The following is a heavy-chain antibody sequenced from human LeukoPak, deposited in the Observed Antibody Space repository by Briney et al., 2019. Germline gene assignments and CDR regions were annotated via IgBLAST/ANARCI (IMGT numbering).Heavy chain of an antibody. CDR2: ISAYNGNT. D-gene: IGHD6-13*01. CDR3: ARDRTGGSSWWVY. J-gene: IGHJ4*02. V-gene: IGHV1-18*01. CDR1: GYTFTSYG. Sequence: GASVKVSCKASGYTFTSYGFSWVRQAPGQGLEWMGWISAYNGNTNYAQKLQGRVTMTTDTSTGPAYMELRSLRSDDTAVYYCARDRTGGSSWWVYCGQGTLVTVSS.